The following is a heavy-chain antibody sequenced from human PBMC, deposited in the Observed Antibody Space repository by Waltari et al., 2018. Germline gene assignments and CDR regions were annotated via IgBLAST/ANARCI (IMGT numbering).Heavy chain of an antibody. CDR2: INAGNGNT. CDR1: GYTFTSYA. V-gene: IGHV1-3*01. CDR3: AREVGRRVGATNDY. J-gene: IGHJ4*02. D-gene: IGHD1-26*01. Sequence: QVQLVQSGAEVKKPGASVKVSCKASGYTFTSYAMHWVRQVPGQRLEWMGWINAGNGNTKYSQKFQGRVTITRETSASTAYMELSSLRSEDTAVYYCAREVGRRVGATNDYWGQGTLVTVSS.